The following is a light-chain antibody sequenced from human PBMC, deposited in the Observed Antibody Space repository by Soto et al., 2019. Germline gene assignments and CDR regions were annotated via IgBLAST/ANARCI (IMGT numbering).Light chain of an antibody. J-gene: IGKJ3*01. CDR3: QQYDNSPL. V-gene: IGKV3-20*01. Sequence: EIVLTQSPGTLSLSPGERATLSCRASQSVSRSYLAWYQQKPGQAPRLLIYGASSRATGIPDRSSGSGSGTDFTLTISKLEPEDFAVYYCQQYDNSPLFGPGTKVDIK. CDR2: GAS. CDR1: QSVSRSY.